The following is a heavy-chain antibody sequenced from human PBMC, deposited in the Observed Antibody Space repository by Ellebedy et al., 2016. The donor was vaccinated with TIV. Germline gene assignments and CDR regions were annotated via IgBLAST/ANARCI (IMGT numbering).Heavy chain of an antibody. CDR1: GGSISSGENY. D-gene: IGHD2-21*01. J-gene: IGHJ6*02. CDR3: ARVNVVVIASGGMDV. CDR2: IYHTGRT. Sequence: MPSETLSLTCTVSGGSISSGENYWSWIRQPPGKGLEWIGYIYHTGRTYYNPSLKSRATISVDTSENHFSLKLSSVTAADTAVFYCARVNVVVIASGGMDVWGQGTTVTVSS. V-gene: IGHV4-30-4*01.